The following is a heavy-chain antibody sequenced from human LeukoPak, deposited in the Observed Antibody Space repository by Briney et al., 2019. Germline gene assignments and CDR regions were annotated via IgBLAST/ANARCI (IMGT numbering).Heavy chain of an antibody. V-gene: IGHV3-23*01. D-gene: IGHD4-11*01. CDR3: AKDRYSDYAYDY. CDR1: GVTFSSYA. Sequence: PGGSLRLSCAASGVTFSSYAMSWVRQAPGKGLEWVSAISGSGGSTYYADSVKGRFTISRDTSKNTLYLQMNSLRAEDTAVYYCAKDRYSDYAYDYWGQGTLVTVSS. J-gene: IGHJ4*02. CDR2: ISGSGGST.